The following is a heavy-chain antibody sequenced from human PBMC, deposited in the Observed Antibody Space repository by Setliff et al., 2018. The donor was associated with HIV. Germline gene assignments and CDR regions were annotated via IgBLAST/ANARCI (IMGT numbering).Heavy chain of an antibody. J-gene: IGHJ6*02. Sequence: GASVKVSCKTSGYTFTSYDVHWVRQATGQGLEWMGYLNPKSGDTGSAQRFQDRLTITADTSVSTAYMELSSLRSEDTAVYYCARLHCSSTSCRQTYYYYGMDVWGQGTTVTVSS. CDR1: GYTFTSYD. CDR2: LNPKSGDT. D-gene: IGHD2-2*01. CDR3: ARLHCSSTSCRQTYYYYGMDV. V-gene: IGHV1-8*03.